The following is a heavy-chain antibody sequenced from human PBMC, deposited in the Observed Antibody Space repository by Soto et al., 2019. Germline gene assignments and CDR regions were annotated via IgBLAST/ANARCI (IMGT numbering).Heavy chain of an antibody. Sequence: QVQLVQSGAEVKKPGSSVKVSCTASGGTFNSYTLNWVRQAPGQRLEWVGRVNPIVGMSSSASKFQGRVTMTADKAASKAYMDVSGVKCEDTAVYYGAASYGSGSTHFDSWGQGTLVTVSS. V-gene: IGHV1-69*02. CDR3: AASYGSGSTHFDS. J-gene: IGHJ4*02. D-gene: IGHD3-10*01. CDR2: VNPIVGMS. CDR1: GGTFNSYT.